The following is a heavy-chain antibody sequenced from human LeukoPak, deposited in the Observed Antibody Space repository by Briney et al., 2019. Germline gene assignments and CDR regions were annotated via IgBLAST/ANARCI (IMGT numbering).Heavy chain of an antibody. V-gene: IGHV1-3*01. J-gene: IGHJ4*02. Sequence: ASVKVSCKASGYTFTSYAMHWVRQAPGQRLEWMGWINAGNGNTKYSQKFQGRVTIIRNTSISTAYMELSSLRSEDTAVYYCAREGFTMVRRPSGFDYWGQGTLVTVSS. CDR1: GYTFTSYA. D-gene: IGHD3-10*01. CDR2: INAGNGNT. CDR3: AREGFTMVRRPSGFDY.